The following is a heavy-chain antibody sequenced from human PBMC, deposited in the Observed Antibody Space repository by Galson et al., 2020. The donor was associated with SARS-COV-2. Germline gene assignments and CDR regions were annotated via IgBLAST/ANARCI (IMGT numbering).Heavy chain of an antibody. CDR1: GFTFSSYG. Sequence: GESLKISCAASGFTFSSYGMHWVRQAPGKGLEWVAVIWYDVSNKYYADSVKGRFTISRDNSKNTLYLQMNSLRAEDTAVYYCAKDNDIVVIPAALEFDPWGQGSLVNVSS. V-gene: IGHV3-33*06. J-gene: IGHJ5*02. CDR3: AKDNDIVVIPAALEFDP. CDR2: IWYDVSNK. D-gene: IGHD2-2*01.